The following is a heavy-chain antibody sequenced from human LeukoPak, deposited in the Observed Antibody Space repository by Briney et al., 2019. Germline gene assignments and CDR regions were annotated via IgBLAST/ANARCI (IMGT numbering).Heavy chain of an antibody. J-gene: IGHJ3*02. CDR2: ISASGGTT. V-gene: IGHV3-23*01. CDR1: GFTFSNYA. D-gene: IGHD3-22*01. Sequence: GGSLRLSCAASGFTFSNYAMTWVRHAPGKGLEWVSGISASGGTTYYADSVKGRFTISRDNSKNTLYLQMNSLRAEETAVYYCAKRPRDTSGYYLGACDIWGQGTMVTVSS. CDR3: AKRPRDTSGYYLGACDI.